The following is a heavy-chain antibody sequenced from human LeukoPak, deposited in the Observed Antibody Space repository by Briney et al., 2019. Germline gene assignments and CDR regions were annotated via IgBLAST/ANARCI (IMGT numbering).Heavy chain of an antibody. CDR2: ISSSGTTV. CDR3: ARGDIVVVPTAVGSWDY. J-gene: IGHJ4*02. Sequence: PGGSLRLSCAASGFTFSTSEMNWVRQAPGKGLEWVSYISSSGTTVDYADSVQGRFTISRDNAKNSLYLQMNSLRADDTALYYCARGDIVVVPTAVGSWDYWGQGTLVTVSS. CDR1: GFTFSTSE. V-gene: IGHV3-48*03. D-gene: IGHD2-2*01.